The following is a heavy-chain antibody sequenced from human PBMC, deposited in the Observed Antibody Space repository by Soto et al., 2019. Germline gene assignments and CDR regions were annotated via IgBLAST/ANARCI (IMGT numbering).Heavy chain of an antibody. J-gene: IGHJ4*02. CDR1: GYTFTSYD. CDR2: MNPNSGNT. CDR3: ARGWGSSWPTWGDY. D-gene: IGHD6-13*01. Sequence: QVQLVQSGAEVKKPGASVKVSCKASGYTFTSYDINWVLQATGQGLEWMGWMNPNSGNTGYAQKFQGRVTMTRNNSISTAYMELSSLRSEDTAVYYCARGWGSSWPTWGDYWGQGTLVTVSS. V-gene: IGHV1-8*01.